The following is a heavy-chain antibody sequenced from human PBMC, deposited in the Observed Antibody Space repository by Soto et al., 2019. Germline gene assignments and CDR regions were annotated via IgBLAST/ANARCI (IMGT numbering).Heavy chain of an antibody. V-gene: IGHV4-30-2*01. CDR3: AGGGGRPRYS. D-gene: IGHD4-17*01. CDR1: GGSISSGGYS. CDR2: IYHSGST. J-gene: IGHJ4*02. Sequence: QLQRQESGSGLVKPSQTLSLTCAVSGGSISSGGYSWSWIRQPPGKGLEWIGYIYHSGSTYYNPSINSRITISGERPKNQLSLMLSSVTAAETAVYYCAGGGGRPRYSWGRGTLVIVSS.